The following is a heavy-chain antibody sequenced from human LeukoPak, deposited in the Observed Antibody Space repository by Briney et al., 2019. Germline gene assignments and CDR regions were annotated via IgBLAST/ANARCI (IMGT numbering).Heavy chain of an antibody. Sequence: GRSLRLSCAASGISFRSYGMHWVRQAPGKGLEWVTFIWYDASNKYYAESVKGRFTISRDNSRNTVFLQMNSLRAEDTAVYYCAKDSAPGYYDILTGYQYDYFDYWGQGTLVTVSS. CDR1: GISFRSYG. V-gene: IGHV3-30*02. CDR2: IWYDASNK. CDR3: AKDSAPGYYDILTGYQYDYFDY. D-gene: IGHD3-9*01. J-gene: IGHJ4*02.